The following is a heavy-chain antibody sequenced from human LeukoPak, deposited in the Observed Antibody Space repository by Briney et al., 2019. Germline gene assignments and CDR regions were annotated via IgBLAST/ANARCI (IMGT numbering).Heavy chain of an antibody. J-gene: IGHJ4*02. Sequence: GGSLRLSCAASGFTFSSYDMNWVRQAPGKGLEWVSSISRSSTYIYYADSVKGRFTISRDNAKNSLYLQMNSLRAEDTAVYHCVREGGHDYWGQGTLVPVSS. CDR2: ISRSSTYI. CDR3: VREGGHDY. CDR1: GFTFSSYD. V-gene: IGHV3-21*01. D-gene: IGHD2-15*01.